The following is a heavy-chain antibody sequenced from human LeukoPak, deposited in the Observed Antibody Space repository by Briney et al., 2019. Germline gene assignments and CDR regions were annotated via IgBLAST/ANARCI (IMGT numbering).Heavy chain of an antibody. V-gene: IGHV4-34*01. Sequence: PSETLCLTCAVYGGSFSGYYWSWIRQPPGKGLEWIGEINHSGSTNYNPSLKSRVTISVDTSKNQFSLKLSSVTASYTAVYYCARGISFDYWGQGTLVTVSS. J-gene: IGHJ4*02. D-gene: IGHD2/OR15-2a*01. CDR2: INHSGST. CDR3: ARGISFDY. CDR1: GGSFSGYY.